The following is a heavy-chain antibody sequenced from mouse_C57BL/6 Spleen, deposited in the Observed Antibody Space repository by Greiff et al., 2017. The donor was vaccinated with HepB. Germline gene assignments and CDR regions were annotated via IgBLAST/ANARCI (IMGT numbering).Heavy chain of an antibody. CDR3: ARWPYYDGSSYWYFDV. Sequence: QVQLQQSGPELVKPGASVKLSCKASGYTFTSYDINWVKQRPGQGLEWIGWIYPRDGSTKYNEKFKGKATLTVDTSSSTAYMELHSLTSEDSAVYFCARWPYYDGSSYWYFDVWGTGTTVTVSS. CDR1: GYTFTSYD. V-gene: IGHV1-85*01. CDR2: IYPRDGST. J-gene: IGHJ1*03. D-gene: IGHD1-1*01.